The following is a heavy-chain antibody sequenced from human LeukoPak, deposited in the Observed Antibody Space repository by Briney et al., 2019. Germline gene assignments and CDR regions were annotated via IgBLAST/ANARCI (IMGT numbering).Heavy chain of an antibody. CDR1: GYTFTGYY. Sequence: GASVKVSCKASGYTFTGYYMHWVRQAPGQGLEWMGWINPNSGGTNYAQKFQGRVTMPRDTSISTAYMELSRLRSDDTAVYYCATCVVVPAAISDAFDIWGQGTMVTVSS. CDR3: ATCVVVPAAISDAFDI. J-gene: IGHJ3*02. D-gene: IGHD2-2*01. CDR2: INPNSGGT. V-gene: IGHV1-2*02.